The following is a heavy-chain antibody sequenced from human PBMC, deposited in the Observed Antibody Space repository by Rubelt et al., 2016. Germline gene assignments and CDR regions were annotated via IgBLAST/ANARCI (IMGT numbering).Heavy chain of an antibody. J-gene: IGHJ4*02. CDR3: TAGTGTSDFDY. Sequence: GLEWVAVISYDGSNKYYADSVKGRFTISRDNSKNTLYLQMNSLKTEDTAVYYCTAGTGTSDFDYWGQGTLVTVSS. D-gene: IGHD1-7*01. CDR2: ISYDGSNK. V-gene: IGHV3-30*04.